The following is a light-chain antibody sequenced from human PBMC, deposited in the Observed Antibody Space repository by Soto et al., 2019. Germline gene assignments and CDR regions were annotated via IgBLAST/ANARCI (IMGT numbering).Light chain of an antibody. CDR1: SGHSSYA. J-gene: IGLJ3*02. Sequence: QLVLTQSPSASASLGASVKLTCTLSSGHSSYASAWHQQQPEKGPRYLMKLNSDGSHSKGYGIPDRFSGSSSGAERYLTISSLQSEDEADYYCQTWGTGIPWVFGGGTKLTVL. CDR2: LNSDGSH. CDR3: QTWGTGIPWV. V-gene: IGLV4-69*01.